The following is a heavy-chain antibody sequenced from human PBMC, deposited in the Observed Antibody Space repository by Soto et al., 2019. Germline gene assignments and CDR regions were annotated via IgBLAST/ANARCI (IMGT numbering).Heavy chain of an antibody. V-gene: IGHV1-69*06. D-gene: IGHD2-2*01. CDR3: ARDYLNIVVVPAYYYYGLDV. CDR1: GGTFSSYS. J-gene: IGHJ6*02. CDR2: IIPIFGTA. Sequence: SVKVSCKASGGTFSSYSISWVRQAPGQGLECMGVIIPIFGTANYAQKFQGRVTITADKSTSTAYMELSSLRSEDTAVYYCARDYLNIVVVPAYYYYGLDVWGQGTTVPVSS.